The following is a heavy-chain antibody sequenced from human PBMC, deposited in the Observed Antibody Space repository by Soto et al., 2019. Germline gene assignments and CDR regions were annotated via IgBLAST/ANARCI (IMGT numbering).Heavy chain of an antibody. V-gene: IGHV1-69*13. CDR2: IIPIFGTA. CDR3: ARGTLDPVLDDAFDI. D-gene: IGHD2-8*01. Sequence: SVKVSCKASGGTFSSYAISWVRQAPGQGLEWMGGIIPIFGTANYAQKFQGRVTITADESTSTAYMELSSLRSEDTAVYYCARGTLDPVLDDAFDIWGQGTMVTVSS. J-gene: IGHJ3*02. CDR1: GGTFSSYA.